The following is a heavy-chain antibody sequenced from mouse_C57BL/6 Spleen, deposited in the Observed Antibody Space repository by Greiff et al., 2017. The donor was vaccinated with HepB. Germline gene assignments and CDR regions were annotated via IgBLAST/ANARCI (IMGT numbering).Heavy chain of an antibody. J-gene: IGHJ1*03. V-gene: IGHV1-82*01. CDR1: GYAFSSSW. CDR3: AGGTTVVGYFDV. CDR2: IYPGDGDT. D-gene: IGHD1-1*01. Sequence: QVQLQQPGPELVKPGASVKISCKASGYAFSSSWMNWVKQRPGKGLEWIGRIYPGDGDTNYNGKFKGKATLTADKTSSTAYMQLSSLTSEDSAVYYYAGGTTVVGYFDVWGTGTTVTVSS.